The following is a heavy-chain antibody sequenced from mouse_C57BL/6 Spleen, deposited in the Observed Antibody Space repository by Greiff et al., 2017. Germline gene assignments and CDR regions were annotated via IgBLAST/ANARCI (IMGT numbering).Heavy chain of an antibody. Sequence: EVKLVESGPELVKPGASVKMSCKASGYTFTDYNMHWVKQSHGKSLEWIGYINPNNGGTSYNQKFKGKATLTVNKSSSTAYMELRSLTSEDSAVYYCARSKDGYYSWFAYWGQGTLVTVSA. CDR3: ARSKDGYYSWFAY. V-gene: IGHV1-22*01. D-gene: IGHD2-3*01. J-gene: IGHJ3*01. CDR1: GYTFTDYN. CDR2: INPNNGGT.